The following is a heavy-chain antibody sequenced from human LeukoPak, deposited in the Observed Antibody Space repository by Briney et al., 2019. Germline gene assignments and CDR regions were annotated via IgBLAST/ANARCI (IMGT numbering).Heavy chain of an antibody. D-gene: IGHD4-17*01. V-gene: IGHV3-33*01. CDR3: AREYYGDERGAFDI. J-gene: IGHJ3*02. CDR1: GFTFSSYG. CDR2: IWYDGSNK. Sequence: QPGRSLRLSCAASGFTFSSYGMRWVRQAPGKGLEWVAVIWYDGSNKYYADSVKGRFTISRDNSKNTLYLQMNSLRAEDTAVYYCAREYYGDERGAFDIWGQGTMVTVSS.